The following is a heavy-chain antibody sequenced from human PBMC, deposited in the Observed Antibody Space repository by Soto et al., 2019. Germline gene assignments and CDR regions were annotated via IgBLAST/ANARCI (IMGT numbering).Heavy chain of an antibody. CDR1: GGSVSSGAYY. CDR2: IYYSGST. Sequence: SSETLSLTCTVSGGSVSSGAYYWTWIRQRPGKGLEWIGYIYYSGSTYYSPSLKSRLSISLDTSKNQFPLRLSSVTAADTAMYYCARARLRAVYAFDIWGQGTMVTVSS. D-gene: IGHD5-12*01. J-gene: IGHJ3*02. CDR3: ARARLRAVYAFDI. V-gene: IGHV4-31*03.